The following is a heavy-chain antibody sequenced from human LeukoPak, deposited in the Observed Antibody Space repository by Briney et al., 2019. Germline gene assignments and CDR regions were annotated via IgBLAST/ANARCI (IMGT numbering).Heavy chain of an antibody. J-gene: IGHJ4*02. CDR3: ARPRKPYYYDSSGYYYFDY. V-gene: IGHV1-18*01. D-gene: IGHD3-22*01. CDR1: SYTFARYG. Sequence: ASVKVSCKASSYTFARYGISWVRQAPGQGLEWMGWISGSNGNTNYAQKFQGRVSMTADTSTSTAYMELRSLRSDDTAVYYCARPRKPYYYDSSGYYYFDYWGQGTLVTVSS. CDR2: ISGSNGNT.